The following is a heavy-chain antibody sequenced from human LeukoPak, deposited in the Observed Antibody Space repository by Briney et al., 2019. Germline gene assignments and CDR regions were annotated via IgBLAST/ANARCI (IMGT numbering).Heavy chain of an antibody. V-gene: IGHV2-5*02. CDR1: GFSLTTTGVG. CDR3: AHHQWLVRYFRH. J-gene: IGHJ1*01. Sequence: SGPTLVNPTQTLTLTCTFSGFSLTTTGVGVGWIRQPPGKALEWLALIYWDDDKRYSPSLKSRLTITKDTSKNQVVLTMTNMDPVDTATYYCAHHQWLVRYFRHWGQGTLVTVSS. CDR2: IYWDDDK. D-gene: IGHD6-19*01.